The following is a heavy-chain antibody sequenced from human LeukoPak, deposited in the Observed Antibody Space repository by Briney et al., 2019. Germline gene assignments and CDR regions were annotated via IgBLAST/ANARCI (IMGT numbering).Heavy chain of an antibody. CDR3: AREGSRETMVRGVICPPGF. J-gene: IGHJ4*02. CDR1: GFTFSSYW. D-gene: IGHD3-10*01. Sequence: PGGSLRLSCAASGFTFSSYWMSWVRQAPGKGLEWVANIKQDGSEKYYVDSVKGRFTISRDNAKNSLYLQMNSLRAEDTAVYYCAREGSRETMVRGVICPPGFWGQGTLVTVSS. CDR2: IKQDGSEK. V-gene: IGHV3-7*01.